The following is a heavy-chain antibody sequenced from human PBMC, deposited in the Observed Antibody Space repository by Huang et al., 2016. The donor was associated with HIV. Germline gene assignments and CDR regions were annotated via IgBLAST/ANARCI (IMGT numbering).Heavy chain of an antibody. D-gene: IGHD6-19*01. J-gene: IGHJ1*01. Sequence: QVQLVESGGGVVQPGRSLRLSCAASGFTFSSYGMHWVRQAPGKGLEWVAVIWYDGSNKYYADSGKGRFTSSRDNSKNTLYLQMNSLKTEDTAVYYCALKGDSSGWEYFRHWGQGTLVTVSS. CDR3: ALKGDSSGWEYFRH. CDR2: IWYDGSNK. CDR1: GFTFSSYG. V-gene: IGHV3-33*08.